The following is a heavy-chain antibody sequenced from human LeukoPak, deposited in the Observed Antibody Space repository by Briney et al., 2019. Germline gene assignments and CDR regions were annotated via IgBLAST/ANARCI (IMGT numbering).Heavy chain of an antibody. CDR1: GGSMSSYH. V-gene: IGHV4-59*01. Sequence: SETLSLTCTVSGGSMSSYHWNWIRQPPGKRLEWIGDIYYSGSTNYNPSLKSRVTISVDTSKNQFSLKLSSVTAADTAVYYCARLLYYDSSGYLGYYFDYWGQGTLVTVSS. CDR3: ARLLYYDSSGYLGYYFDY. CDR2: IYYSGST. J-gene: IGHJ4*02. D-gene: IGHD3-22*01.